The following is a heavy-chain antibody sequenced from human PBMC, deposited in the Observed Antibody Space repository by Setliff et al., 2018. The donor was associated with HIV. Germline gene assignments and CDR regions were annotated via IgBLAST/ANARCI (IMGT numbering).Heavy chain of an antibody. Sequence: PSETLSLTCTVSGGSISSGSYYWSWIRQPAGKGLEWIGHIYTSGNTNPNPSLKSRVAISVDTSENQFSLKLSSGTAADTAVYYCARGNSRRLRVHYYYYYMDVWGKGTTVTVSS. V-gene: IGHV4-61*09. J-gene: IGHJ6*03. CDR3: ARGNSRRLRVHYYYYYMDV. CDR2: IYTSGNT. D-gene: IGHD4-17*01. CDR1: GGSISSGSYY.